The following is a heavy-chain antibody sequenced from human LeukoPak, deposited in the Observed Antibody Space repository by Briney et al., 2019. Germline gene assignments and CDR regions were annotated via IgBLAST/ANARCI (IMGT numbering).Heavy chain of an antibody. J-gene: IGHJ3*02. CDR2: IYYSGST. Sequence: SQTLSLTCTVSGGSISSGGYYWSWIRQHPGKGLEWIGYIYYSGSTYYNPSLKSRVTISVDTSENQFSLKLSSVTAADTAVYYCAREVPRYYDSSGAPFSAFDIWGQGTMVTVSS. D-gene: IGHD3-22*01. CDR3: AREVPRYYDSSGAPFSAFDI. V-gene: IGHV4-31*03. CDR1: GGSISSGGYY.